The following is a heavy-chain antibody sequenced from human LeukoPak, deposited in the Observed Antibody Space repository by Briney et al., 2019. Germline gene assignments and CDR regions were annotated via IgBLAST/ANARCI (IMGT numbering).Heavy chain of an antibody. D-gene: IGHD3-10*01. CDR3: AKVVYFGSGGFRSIDY. Sequence: GGSLRLSCEASGFIFSSYGMHWVRQAPGKGLEWVAIISYDGSNKYYADSVKGRFTISRDNSQSTVHLQMNSLRVEETALYYCAKVVYFGSGGFRSIDYWGQGTLVTVSS. V-gene: IGHV3-30*18. CDR2: ISYDGSNK. J-gene: IGHJ4*02. CDR1: GFIFSSYG.